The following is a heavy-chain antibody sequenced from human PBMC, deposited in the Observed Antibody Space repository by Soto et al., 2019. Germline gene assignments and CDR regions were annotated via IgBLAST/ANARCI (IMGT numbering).Heavy chain of an antibody. D-gene: IGHD5-18*01. V-gene: IGHV1-18*01. Sequence: ASVKVSCKASGYTFTSYDITWVRQAPGQGLEWMGWISTDNGNTNYAQKFQGRVTMTTDTSTSTGYMDLVDTATYYCAYRLRYAAYWIDPWGQGTLVTVSS. CDR1: GYTFTSYD. CDR2: ISTDNGNT. J-gene: IGHJ5*02. CDR3: YAAYWIDP.